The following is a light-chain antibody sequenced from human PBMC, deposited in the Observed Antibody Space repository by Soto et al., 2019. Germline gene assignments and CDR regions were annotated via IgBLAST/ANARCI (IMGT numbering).Light chain of an antibody. CDR2: EVS. Sequence: QSALTQPASESGSPGQSITFSCTGTSSDIGGYNYVSWYQQHPGKAPKLMIYEVSNRPSGVSDRFSGSKSGNTASLTISGLQAEDEADYYCTSYTSSTTNYVFGTGTKLTV. CDR3: TSYTSSTTNYV. J-gene: IGLJ1*01. CDR1: SSDIGGYNY. V-gene: IGLV2-14*01.